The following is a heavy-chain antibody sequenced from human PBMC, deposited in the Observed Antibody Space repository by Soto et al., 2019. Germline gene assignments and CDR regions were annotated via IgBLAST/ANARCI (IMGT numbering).Heavy chain of an antibody. J-gene: IGHJ4*02. CDR2: IVPLLGTA. CDR3: AREYSSGWSGY. V-gene: IGHV1-69*01. D-gene: IGHD6-19*01. CDR1: GGTFSTSG. Sequence: QVHLVQSGAEVKKPGSSVKVSCKASGGTFSTSGISWVRQAPGQGLEWVGRIVPLLGTANYAQRFQGRLTITADESTSTAYMELSSLRSEDTAVYYCAREYSSGWSGYWGQGTLVAVSS.